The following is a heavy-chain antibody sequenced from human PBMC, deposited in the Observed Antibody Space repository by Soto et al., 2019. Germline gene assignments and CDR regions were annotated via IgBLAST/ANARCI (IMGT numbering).Heavy chain of an antibody. Sequence: LRLSCAASEFTFSSYWMSCVRQAPGKGLEWVANIKQDGSEKNYQDSVKGRLTISRDNTKNSLSLQMSSLRAEDTAVYYCARRATTSAGYFDLWGRGILVTVSS. V-gene: IGHV3-7*01. J-gene: IGHJ2*01. CDR1: EFTFSSYW. CDR3: ARRATTSAGYFDL. CDR2: IKQDGSEK. D-gene: IGHD1-26*01.